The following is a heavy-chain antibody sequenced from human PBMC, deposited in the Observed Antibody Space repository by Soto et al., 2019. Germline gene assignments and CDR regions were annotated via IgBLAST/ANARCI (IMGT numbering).Heavy chain of an antibody. J-gene: IGHJ3*01. D-gene: IGHD2-15*01. Sequence: SETLSLTCAVSGFSISSGNYWGWIRKHPGKGLEWIGSVYHGGNTYYNPSLKSRVSISIDLSKNRFSLKLTSVTAADTAAYYCARARWYDAFNVWGQGTVVTVSS. V-gene: IGHV4-38-2*01. CDR2: VYHGGNT. CDR1: GFSISSGNY. CDR3: ARARWYDAFNV.